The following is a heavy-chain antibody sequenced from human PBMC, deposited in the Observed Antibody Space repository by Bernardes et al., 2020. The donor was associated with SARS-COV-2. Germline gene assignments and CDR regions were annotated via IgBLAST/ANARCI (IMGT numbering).Heavy chain of an antibody. V-gene: IGHV1-2*02. J-gene: IGHJ4*02. CDR2: INPNTGGT. D-gene: IGHD2-21*02. Sequence: ASVKVSCKASGYTFTGYFIHWVRHAPGERLEWMGWINPNTGGTNYVQKFQGRVTMTRDTSITTAYMELSRLGSDDTATYYCARTRTTISTTGIPVDFWGQGTLVTVSS. CDR1: GYTFTGYF. CDR3: ARTRTTISTTGIPVDF.